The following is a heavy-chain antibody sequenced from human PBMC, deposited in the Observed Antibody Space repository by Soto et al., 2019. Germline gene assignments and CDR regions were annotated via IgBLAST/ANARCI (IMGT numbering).Heavy chain of an antibody. CDR3: ARRGGLRFLEWWYDAFDI. V-gene: IGHV4-39*01. Sequence: QLQLQESGPGLVKPSETLSLTCTVSGGSISSSSYYWGWIRQPPGKGLEWIGSIYYSGSTYYNPSLKSRVTISVDTSKNQFSLKLSSVTAADTAVYYCARRGGLRFLEWWYDAFDIWGQGTMVTVSS. CDR1: GGSISSSSYY. J-gene: IGHJ3*02. D-gene: IGHD3-3*01. CDR2: IYYSGST.